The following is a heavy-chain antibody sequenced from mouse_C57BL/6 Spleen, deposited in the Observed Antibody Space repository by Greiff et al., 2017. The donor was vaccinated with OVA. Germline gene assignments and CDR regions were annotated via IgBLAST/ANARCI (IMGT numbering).Heavy chain of an antibody. Sequence: VHLVESGPGLVQPSQSLSITCTVSGFSLTSYGVHWVRQSPGKGLEWLGVIWSGGSTDYNAAFISRLSISKDNSKSQVFFKMNSLQADDTAIYYCARGITTVVANYFDYWGQGTTLTVSS. J-gene: IGHJ2*01. CDR1: GFSLTSYG. V-gene: IGHV2-2*01. CDR2: IWSGGST. D-gene: IGHD1-1*01. CDR3: ARGITTVVANYFDY.